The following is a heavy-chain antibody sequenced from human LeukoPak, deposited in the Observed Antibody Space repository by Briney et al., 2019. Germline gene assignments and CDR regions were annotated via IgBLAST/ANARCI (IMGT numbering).Heavy chain of an antibody. CDR1: GGSINSHF. D-gene: IGHD6-13*01. J-gene: IGHJ4*02. CDR2: VFYPGST. CDR3: ASRPADSTWYGVFDY. V-gene: IGHV4-59*11. Sequence: PSETLSLTCTVSGGSINSHFWSWIRQPPGKGLERSGYVFYPGSTTYNPSLESRVTMSLDTSRDQFSLSLTSVTAADTAIYYCASRPADSTWYGVFDYWRQGTLVTVSS.